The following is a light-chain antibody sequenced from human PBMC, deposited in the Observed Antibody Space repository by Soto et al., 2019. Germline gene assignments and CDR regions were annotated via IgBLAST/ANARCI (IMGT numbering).Light chain of an antibody. J-gene: IGKJ4*01. CDR3: QQYNNWPRAT. CDR2: GAS. V-gene: IGKV3-15*01. Sequence: EIVMTQSPATLSVSPGERATLSCRASHSVSSNLAWYQQKPGQAPRLLIYGASTRATGIPARFSGSGSGTEFNITISSLQSEDSAIYYCQQYNNWPRATFGGGTKVDI. CDR1: HSVSSN.